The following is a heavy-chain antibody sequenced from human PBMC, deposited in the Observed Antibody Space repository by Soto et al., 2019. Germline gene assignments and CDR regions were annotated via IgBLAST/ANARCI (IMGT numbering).Heavy chain of an antibody. CDR2: MNPNTGNT. Sequence: QVQLVQSGAEVKKPGASVRVSCQASGYTFISFDINWVRQATGQGLEWMGWMNPNTGNTGYEQKFQGRVTMTRTTSIGTAYMELSSLTSEDTAVYYCARRKERSCPYYLDSWGQGTLVTVSS. J-gene: IGHJ4*02. V-gene: IGHV1-8*01. CDR3: ARRKERSCPYYLDS. D-gene: IGHD6-25*01. CDR1: GYTFISFD.